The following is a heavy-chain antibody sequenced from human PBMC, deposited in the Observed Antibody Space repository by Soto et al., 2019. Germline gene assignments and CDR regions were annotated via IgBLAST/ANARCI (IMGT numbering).Heavy chain of an antibody. Sequence: GGSLRLSCVASGFTLTNNGMHWVRQAPGQGLEWVAVISSDGSSYYYGDSVRGRFTISRDTSKNTLFLEMNSLTTADTAAYYCAKDRGLAESGTWSHYYYGMDVWGQGTSVTVSS. D-gene: IGHD1-26*01. J-gene: IGHJ6*02. CDR3: AKDRGLAESGTWSHYYYGMDV. CDR2: ISSDGSSY. CDR1: GFTLTNNG. V-gene: IGHV3-30*18.